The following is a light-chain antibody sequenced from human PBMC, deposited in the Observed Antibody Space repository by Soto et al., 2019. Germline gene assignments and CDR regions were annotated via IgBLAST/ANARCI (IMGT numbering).Light chain of an antibody. V-gene: IGLV1-51*01. J-gene: IGLJ3*02. Sequence: QSVLTQPPSVSAAPGQKVTISCSGSNSNIGNNYVSWYQQLPGTAPKLLIYDNNKRPSGIPDRFSGSRSGTSATLGITGLQTGDEADYYCAAWDDSLSGRVFGGGTKLTVL. CDR1: NSNIGNNY. CDR2: DNN. CDR3: AAWDDSLSGRV.